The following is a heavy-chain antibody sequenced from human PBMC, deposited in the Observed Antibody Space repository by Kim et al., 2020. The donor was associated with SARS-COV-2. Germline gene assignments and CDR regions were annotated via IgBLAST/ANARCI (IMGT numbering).Heavy chain of an antibody. CDR3: ARAGRQWLVRPMFYYFDY. CDR1: GGSFSGYY. Sequence: SETLSLTCAVYGGSFSGYYWSWIRQPPGKGLEWIGEINHSGSTNYNPSLKRRVTISVDTSKNQFSLKLSSVTAADTAVYYCARAGRQWLVRPMFYYFDYWGQGTLVTVSS. CDR2: INHSGST. D-gene: IGHD6-19*01. J-gene: IGHJ4*02. V-gene: IGHV4-34*01.